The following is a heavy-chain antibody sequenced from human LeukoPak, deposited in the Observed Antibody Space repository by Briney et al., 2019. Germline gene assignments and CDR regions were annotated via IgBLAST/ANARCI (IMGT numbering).Heavy chain of an antibody. CDR1: GYTFTNYA. CDR2: INAGNGDT. V-gene: IGHV1-3*01. D-gene: IGHD3-10*01. CDR3: ARMASGSYYYFDC. J-gene: IGHJ4*02. Sequence: ASVKVSCKASGYTFTNYAIHWVRQAPGQRLEWMGWINAGNGDTEYSQKFQGRVTITRDTSASTVYMELSSLRSEDTTVYYCARMASGSYYYFDCWGQGTLVTVSS.